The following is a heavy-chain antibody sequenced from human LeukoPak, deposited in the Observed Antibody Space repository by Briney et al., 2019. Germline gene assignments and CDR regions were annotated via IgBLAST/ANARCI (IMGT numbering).Heavy chain of an antibody. V-gene: IGHV1-2*02. J-gene: IGHJ4*02. Sequence: ASVKVSCKASGYTFTGYYMHWVRQAPGQGLEWMGWINPNSGGTNYAQKFQGRVTMTRDTSISTAYMELSRLRSDDTAVYYCARDDNYDFWSGYDYLDYWGQGTLVTVSS. CDR1: GYTFTGYY. CDR2: INPNSGGT. D-gene: IGHD3-3*01. CDR3: ARDDNYDFWSGYDYLDY.